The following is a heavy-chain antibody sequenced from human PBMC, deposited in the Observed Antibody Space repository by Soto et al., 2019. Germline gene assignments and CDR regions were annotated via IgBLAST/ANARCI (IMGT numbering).Heavy chain of an antibody. Sequence: GGSLRLSCAASGFTFSSYAMSWVRQAPGKGLEWVSSIGGSGFYTFYTDSVKGRFTISRDNSKNTLYMQMNSLSADDTAVYYCAKDVPDYGDNGEYFQHWGQGSLVTVSS. CDR2: IGGSGFYT. CDR3: AKDVPDYGDNGEYFQH. J-gene: IGHJ1*01. CDR1: GFTFSSYA. V-gene: IGHV3-23*01. D-gene: IGHD4-17*01.